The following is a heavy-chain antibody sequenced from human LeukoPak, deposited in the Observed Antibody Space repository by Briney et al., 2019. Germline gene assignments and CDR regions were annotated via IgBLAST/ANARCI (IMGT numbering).Heavy chain of an antibody. V-gene: IGHV4-30-2*01. CDR3: AREDYDFWSGYSSWFDP. J-gene: IGHJ5*02. D-gene: IGHD3-3*01. CDR2: IYHSGST. Sequence: SETLSLTCAVSGGSISSGGYSWRWIRQPPGKGLEWIGYIYHSGSTYYNPSLKSRVTISVDRSKNQFSLKLSSVTAADTAVYYCAREDYDFWSGYSSWFDPWGQGTLVTVSS. CDR1: GGSISSGGYS.